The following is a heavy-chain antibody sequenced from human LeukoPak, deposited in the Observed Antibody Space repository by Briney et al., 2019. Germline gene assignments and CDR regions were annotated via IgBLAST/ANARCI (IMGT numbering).Heavy chain of an antibody. CDR2: INHSGST. CDR3: ARALVDTAIS. V-gene: IGHV4-34*01. CDR1: GGSFSGYY. Sequence: SGTLSLTCAVYGGSFSGYYWSWIRQPPGKGLEWIGEINHSGSTNYNPSLKSRVTISVDTSKNQFSLKLSSVTAADTAVYYCARALVDTAISWGQGTLVTVSS. D-gene: IGHD5-18*01. J-gene: IGHJ5*02.